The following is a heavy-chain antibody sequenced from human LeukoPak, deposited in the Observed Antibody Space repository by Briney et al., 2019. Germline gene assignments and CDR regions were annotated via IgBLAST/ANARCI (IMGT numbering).Heavy chain of an antibody. CDR2: VTASGGGS. V-gene: IGHV3-23*01. CDR3: AKDQYYGDRAVTHFDY. J-gene: IGHJ4*02. CDR1: GFTFSNYA. D-gene: IGHD4-17*01. Sequence: PGGSPRLPCAASGFTFSNYAMTWARQAPGKGLEWVSSVTASGGGSYYAGSVKGRFTVSRDNSRNTLYLQMNSLGVGDTAVYYCAKDQYYGDRAVTHFDYWGQGALVTVSS.